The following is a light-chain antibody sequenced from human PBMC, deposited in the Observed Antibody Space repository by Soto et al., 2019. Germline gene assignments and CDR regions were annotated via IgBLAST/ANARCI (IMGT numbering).Light chain of an antibody. Sequence: QSALTHPPPASGSPGQSVAISCPGTSRDGGGYNYVSWYQQHPGKAPYLMIYEVTKGPSGDPDRFSGSKSVNTASLAVSGLQAGDEDDYCCCSHAGDNSYVFGTGTK. CDR1: SRDGGGYNY. J-gene: IGLJ1*01. V-gene: IGLV2-8*01. CDR3: CSHAGDNSYV. CDR2: EVT.